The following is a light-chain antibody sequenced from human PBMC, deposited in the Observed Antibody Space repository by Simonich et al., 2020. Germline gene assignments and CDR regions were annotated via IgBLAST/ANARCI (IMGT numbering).Light chain of an antibody. V-gene: IGKV3-15*01. J-gene: IGKJ4*01. CDR3: QQYNNWPPLT. Sequence: EIVMTQSPATLSVSPGERATLSCSASQSFSSNLAWYQKKPGQAPRLLIYVASTRATGIPARCSGSGSGTEFTLTISSLQSEDFAVYYCQQYNNWPPLTFGGGTKVEIK. CDR1: QSFSSN. CDR2: VAS.